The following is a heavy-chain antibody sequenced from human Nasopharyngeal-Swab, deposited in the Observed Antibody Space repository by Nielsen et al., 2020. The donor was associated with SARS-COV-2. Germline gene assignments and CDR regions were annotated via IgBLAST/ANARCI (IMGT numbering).Heavy chain of an antibody. V-gene: IGHV3-21*01. CDR3: ARVVPAAIDYYYYMDL. CDR1: GFTFSSYS. Sequence: GESLKISCAASGFTFSSYSMNWVRQAPGKGLEWVSSISSSSSYIYYADSVKGRFTISRDNAKNSLYLQMNSLRAEDTAVYYCARVVPAAIDYYYYMDLWGKGTTVTVSS. CDR2: ISSSSSYI. D-gene: IGHD2-2*02. J-gene: IGHJ6*03.